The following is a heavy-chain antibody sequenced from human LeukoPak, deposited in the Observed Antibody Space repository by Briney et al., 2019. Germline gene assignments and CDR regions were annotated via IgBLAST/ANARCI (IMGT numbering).Heavy chain of an antibody. V-gene: IGHV1-8*03. CDR1: GYTFTSYD. D-gene: IGHD3-3*01. CDR3: ARGLRTIFGVVIPGAYYMDV. CDR2: MNPNSGNT. J-gene: IGHJ6*03. Sequence: GASVKVSCKASGYTFTSYDINWVRQATGQGLEWMGWMNPNSGNTGYAQKFQGRVTITRNTSISTAYMELSSLRSEDTAVYYCARGLRTIFGVVIPGAYYMDVWGKGTTVTVSS.